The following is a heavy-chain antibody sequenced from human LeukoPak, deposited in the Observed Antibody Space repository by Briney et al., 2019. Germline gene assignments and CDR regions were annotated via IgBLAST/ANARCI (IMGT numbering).Heavy chain of an antibody. CDR2: IYNSGTT. V-gene: IGHV4-30-4*07. D-gene: IGHD3-22*01. Sequence: SETLSLTCAVSGDSIRSGDYSWSWIGQPPGKGLEWIGYIYNSGTTNYNPSLKSRVTISVDTSKNQFSLKLSSVTAADTAIYYCARNGDDSSDYYYFDYWGQGTLVTVSS. J-gene: IGHJ4*02. CDR3: ARNGDDSSDYYYFDY. CDR1: GDSIRSGDYS.